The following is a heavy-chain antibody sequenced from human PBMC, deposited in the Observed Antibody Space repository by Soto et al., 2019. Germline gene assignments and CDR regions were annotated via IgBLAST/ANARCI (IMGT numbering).Heavy chain of an antibody. Sequence: SETLSLTCAVSGGSISSGGYSWSWIRQPPGKGLEWIGYIYHSGSTYYNPSLKSRVTISVDRSKNQFSLKLSSVTAADTAVYYCARGTGYCSGGSCYPILSYFDYWGQGTLVTVSS. CDR1: GGSISSGGYS. V-gene: IGHV4-30-2*01. J-gene: IGHJ4*02. CDR3: ARGTGYCSGGSCYPILSYFDY. CDR2: IYHSGST. D-gene: IGHD2-15*01.